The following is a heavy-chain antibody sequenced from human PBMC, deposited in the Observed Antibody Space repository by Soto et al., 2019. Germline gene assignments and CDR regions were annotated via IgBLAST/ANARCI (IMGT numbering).Heavy chain of an antibody. V-gene: IGHV3-74*03. CDR2: INTDGSVA. J-gene: IGHJ4*02. CDR1: GLTFRSDW. Sequence: EVQLVESGGGLVQPGESLRLSCAASGLTFRSDWMHWVRQAPGKALVWVSRINTDGSVAMYVDSVKGRFTISRDNAKNTLYLHMNSLRAEDMAVYYCVRDMQLWRLDSGGQGTLVTVSS. D-gene: IGHD2-21*01. CDR3: VRDMQLWRLDS.